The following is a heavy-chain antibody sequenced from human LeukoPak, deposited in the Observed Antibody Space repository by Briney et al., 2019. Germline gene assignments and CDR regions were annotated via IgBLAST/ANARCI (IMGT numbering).Heavy chain of an antibody. Sequence: GGSLRLSCTASGFTFSSYGMHWVRQAPGKGLEWVTIISYDGSNKYYADSVKGRFTISRDNSKNTLYLQMNSLRAEDTAVYYCARDATYYDILTGFTPWGQGTLVTVSS. J-gene: IGHJ5*02. D-gene: IGHD3-9*01. CDR3: ARDATYYDILTGFTP. CDR1: GFTFSSYG. CDR2: ISYDGSNK. V-gene: IGHV3-30*03.